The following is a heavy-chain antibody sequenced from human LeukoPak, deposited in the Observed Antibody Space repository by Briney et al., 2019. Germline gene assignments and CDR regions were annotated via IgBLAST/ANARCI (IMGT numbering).Heavy chain of an antibody. V-gene: IGHV4-59*01. CDR3: ATHYYGSGSYPDYFDY. CDR2: IYYSGRT. Sequence: PSETLSLTCTVSGGSISSYYWSWIRQPPGKGLEWIGYIYYSGRTNYNPSLKSRVTISVDTSKNQFSLKLSSVTAADTAVYYCATHYYGSGSYPDYFDYWGQGTLVTVSS. D-gene: IGHD3-10*01. CDR1: GGSISSYY. J-gene: IGHJ4*02.